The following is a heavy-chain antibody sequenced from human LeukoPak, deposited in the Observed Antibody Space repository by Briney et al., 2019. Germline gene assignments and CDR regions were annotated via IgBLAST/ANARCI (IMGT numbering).Heavy chain of an antibody. J-gene: IGHJ4*02. CDR1: GFTLSSYA. Sequence: PGGSLRLSCAASGFTLSSYAMSWFRQAPGKGLEWVGFIRSKAYGGTTEYAASVKGRFTISRDDSKSIAYLQMNSLKTEDTAVYYCTRVWDYYGSGSWGQGTLVTVSS. V-gene: IGHV3-49*03. CDR3: TRVWDYYGSGS. CDR2: IRSKAYGGTT. D-gene: IGHD3-10*01.